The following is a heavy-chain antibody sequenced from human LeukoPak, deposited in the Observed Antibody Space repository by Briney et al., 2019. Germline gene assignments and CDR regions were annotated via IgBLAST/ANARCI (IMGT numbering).Heavy chain of an antibody. CDR3: ARGPGGDTEFDY. CDR1: GGSISSYY. CDR2: IYYSGST. Sequence: SETLSLTCTVSGGSISSYYWSWIRQPPGKGLEWIGYIYYSGSTNYNPSLKSRVTISVDTSKNQFSLKLSSVTAADTAVYYCARGPGGDTEFDYWGQGTLVTVSS. J-gene: IGHJ4*02. D-gene: IGHD2-21*02. V-gene: IGHV4-59*01.